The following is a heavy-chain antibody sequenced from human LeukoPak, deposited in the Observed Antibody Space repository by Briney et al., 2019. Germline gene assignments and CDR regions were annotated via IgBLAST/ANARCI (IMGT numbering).Heavy chain of an antibody. V-gene: IGHV6-1*01. J-gene: IGHJ4*02. CDR2: TYYRSKWYN. CDR3: ARERYSSSWYRDSFDY. D-gene: IGHD6-13*01. Sequence: SQTLSLTCAISGDSVSINSAAWNWIRQSPSRGLEWLGRTYYRSKWYNDYAVSVESRITINPDTSKNQFSLQLNSVTPEDTAVYYCARERYSSSWYRDSFDYWGQGTLVTVSS. CDR1: GDSVSINSAA.